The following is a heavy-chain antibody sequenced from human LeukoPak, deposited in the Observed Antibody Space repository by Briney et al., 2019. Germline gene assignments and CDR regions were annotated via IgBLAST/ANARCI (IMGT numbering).Heavy chain of an antibody. Sequence: PSETLSLTCAVYGGSFSGYHWSWIRQPPGKGLEWIGEINHSGSTNYNPSLKSRVTISVDTSKNQFSLKLSSVTAADTAVYYCATQHIVVVVAATLRWSNWFDPWGQGTLVTVSS. CDR2: INHSGST. CDR1: GGSFSGYH. CDR3: ATQHIVVVVAATLRWSNWFDP. D-gene: IGHD2-15*01. V-gene: IGHV4-34*01. J-gene: IGHJ5*02.